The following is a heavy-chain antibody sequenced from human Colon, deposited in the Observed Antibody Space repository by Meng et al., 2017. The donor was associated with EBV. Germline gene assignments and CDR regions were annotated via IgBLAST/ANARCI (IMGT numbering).Heavy chain of an antibody. CDR1: GDSISKSSYY. CDR2: VYYLGNT. J-gene: IGHJ1*01. V-gene: IGHV4-39*07. D-gene: IGHD3-22*01. CDR3: ARRFEGYSPDK. Sequence: QLQMQESGPGLVTPSETLSLTCTVSGDSISKSSYYWAWIRQPPGKGLEWIGSVYYLGNTYYNPSFKSRLTISIDTSKNQFSLRLRSVTAADTAVYYCARRFEGYSPDKWGQGTLVTVSS.